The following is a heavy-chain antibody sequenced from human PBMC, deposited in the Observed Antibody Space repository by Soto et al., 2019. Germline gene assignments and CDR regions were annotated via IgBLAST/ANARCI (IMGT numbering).Heavy chain of an antibody. Sequence: QVQLQESGPGLVKPSQTLSLTCTVSGGSISSGGYYWSWIRQHPGRGLEWIGYIYYSGSTYYNPSLKSRVTISVDTSKNQFSLKLSSVTAADTAVYYCARHYDSSGYPDYWGQGTLVTVSS. CDR1: GGSISSGGYY. CDR3: ARHYDSSGYPDY. J-gene: IGHJ4*02. D-gene: IGHD3-22*01. CDR2: IYYSGST. V-gene: IGHV4-31*03.